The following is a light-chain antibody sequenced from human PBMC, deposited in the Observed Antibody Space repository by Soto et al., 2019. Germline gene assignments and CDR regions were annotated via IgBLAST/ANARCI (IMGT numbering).Light chain of an antibody. CDR3: LHYNNGPR. CDR2: GAS. CDR1: QTINNN. V-gene: IGKV3-15*01. Sequence: ETVMTQSPVTLSVSPGEGATLSCRASQTINNNLAWYQQKPGQAPRLLIYGASRRATGVPARFSGSGSGTEFTLTISSRQSEDFAVYYCLHYNNGPRFGQGTKVDVK. J-gene: IGKJ1*01.